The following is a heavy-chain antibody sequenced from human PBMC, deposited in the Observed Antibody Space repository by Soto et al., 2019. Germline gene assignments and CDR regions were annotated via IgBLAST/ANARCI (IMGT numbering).Heavy chain of an antibody. CDR2: IYNDGTT. Sequence: PGGSLRLSCTAYGLGVRNNYMSWVRQAPGMGLEWVSVIYNDGTTYYADSVKGRFTLSRDTSKNTLSLQMDSLRAEDTAVYYRVRPLPSGRNYGMDVWGQGTTVTVSS. J-gene: IGHJ6*02. CDR3: VRPLPSGRNYGMDV. V-gene: IGHV3-53*01. D-gene: IGHD3-10*01. CDR1: GLGVRNNY.